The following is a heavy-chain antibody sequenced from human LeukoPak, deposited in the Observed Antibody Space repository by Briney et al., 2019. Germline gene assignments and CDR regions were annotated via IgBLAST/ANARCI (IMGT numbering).Heavy chain of an antibody. D-gene: IGHD5-24*01. Sequence: ASVRVSCKTSGYTFTDYYLHWVRQAPVQGLEWMGWINPNGGRTHYAQQFQGRVTMTRDTSISTAYMEMSRLRSDDTAVYYCARPRGRDGYNYVYWGQATLVTV. CDR1: GYTFTDYY. V-gene: IGHV1-2*02. J-gene: IGHJ4*02. CDR3: ARPRGRDGYNYVY. CDR2: INPNGGRT.